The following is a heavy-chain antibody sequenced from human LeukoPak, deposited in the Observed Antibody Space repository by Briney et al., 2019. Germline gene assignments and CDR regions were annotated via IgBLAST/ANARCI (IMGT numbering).Heavy chain of an antibody. J-gene: IGHJ3*02. Sequence: GGSLRLSCAASGFPLSSHAMSWVRQAPGKGLEWVSYISSSGSTIYYADSVKGRFTISRDNAKNSLYLQMNSLRAEDTAVYYCARGITMIVVVDAFDIWGQGTMVTVSS. D-gene: IGHD3-22*01. V-gene: IGHV3-48*04. CDR3: ARGITMIVVVDAFDI. CDR2: ISSSGSTI. CDR1: GFPLSSHA.